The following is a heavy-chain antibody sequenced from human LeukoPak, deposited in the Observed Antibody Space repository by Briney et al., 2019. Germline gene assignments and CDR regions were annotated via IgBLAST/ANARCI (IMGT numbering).Heavy chain of an antibody. CDR2: INHSGST. CDR1: GGSFSGYY. J-gene: IGHJ4*02. D-gene: IGHD3-16*01. V-gene: IGHV4-34*01. Sequence: PSETLSLTCGVYGGSFSGYYWTYIRQPPGKGPERIGEINHSGSTNYNPSLKSRVTISVDTSKNEFSLRLNSVTAADTAVYYCATFRWGVGFEYWGQGTLVTVSS. CDR3: ATFRWGVGFEY.